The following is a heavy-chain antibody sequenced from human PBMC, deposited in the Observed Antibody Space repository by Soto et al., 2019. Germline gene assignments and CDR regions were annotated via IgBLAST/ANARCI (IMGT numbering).Heavy chain of an antibody. Sequence: EASVKVSCKASGYTFTSYYMHWVRQAPGQGLEWMGIINPSGGSTSYAQKFQGRVTMTRDTSTSTVYMELSSLRAEDTALYYCARVWPPQYTYGYSFDYWGQGTLVTVSS. D-gene: IGHD5-18*01. CDR3: ARVWPPQYTYGYSFDY. V-gene: IGHV1-46*01. J-gene: IGHJ4*02. CDR2: INPSGGST. CDR1: GYTFTSYY.